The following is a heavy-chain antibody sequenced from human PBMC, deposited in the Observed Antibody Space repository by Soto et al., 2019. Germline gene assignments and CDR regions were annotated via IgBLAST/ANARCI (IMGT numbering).Heavy chain of an antibody. Sequence: QVTLKESGPVLVKPTETLTLRCTVSGLSITDSEMGVSWIRQTTGQPLEWLAHIDSSGEKSYRTFLKSRLAISKDTSNSQIFLTMTNMDPADTATYYCARRHLAVAVSPGCDPWSQGIPVTVSS. J-gene: IGHJ5*02. D-gene: IGHD6-19*01. CDR1: GLSITDSEMG. CDR3: ARRHLAVAVSPGCDP. CDR2: IDSSGEK. V-gene: IGHV2-26*01.